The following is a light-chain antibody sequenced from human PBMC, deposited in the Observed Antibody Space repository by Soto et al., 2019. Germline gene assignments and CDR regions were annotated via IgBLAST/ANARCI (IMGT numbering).Light chain of an antibody. CDR3: AAWDDSLNGVV. V-gene: IGLV1-44*01. CDR1: SSNIGSNT. CDR2: SNN. J-gene: IGLJ2*01. Sequence: QSVLTQPPSASGTPGQRVTISCSGSSSNIGSNTVNWYQQLPGTAPKLLIYSNNQRTSGVPDRFSGSKSGTSASLAISGLQSEDEVDYDCAAWDDSLNGVVFGGGTKLTVL.